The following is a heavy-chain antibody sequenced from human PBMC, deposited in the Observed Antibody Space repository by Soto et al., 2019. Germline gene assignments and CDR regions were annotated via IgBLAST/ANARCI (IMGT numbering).Heavy chain of an antibody. CDR1: GGSISRDF. D-gene: IGHD2-21*01. CDR2: IFYTGST. V-gene: IGHV4-59*01. Sequence: QVQLQESGPGLVRPSETLSLTCTVSGGSISRDFWSWIRQSPGKGLAWIGYIFYTGSTTYNPSLKSRVTISIDTSKNQFSLKLSSLTAADTAVYYCAHFSDLEWFDPWGQGTLVTVSS. J-gene: IGHJ5*02. CDR3: AHFSDLEWFDP.